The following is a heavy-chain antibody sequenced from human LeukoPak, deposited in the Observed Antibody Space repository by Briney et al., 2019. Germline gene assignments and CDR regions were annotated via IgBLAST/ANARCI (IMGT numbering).Heavy chain of an antibody. CDR1: GFTFATYT. V-gene: IGHV3-23*01. J-gene: IGHJ4*02. D-gene: IGHD4-17*01. CDR2: ITGNGGTT. CDR3: AKGDTVTSNFDY. Sequence: HPGGSLRLSCAASGFTFATYTMKWVRQAPRKGLEWVSAITGNGGTTYHADSVKGRFTISRDNSKNTLYLQMNSLRVEDTAVYYCAKGDTVTSNFDYWGQGTLVTVSS.